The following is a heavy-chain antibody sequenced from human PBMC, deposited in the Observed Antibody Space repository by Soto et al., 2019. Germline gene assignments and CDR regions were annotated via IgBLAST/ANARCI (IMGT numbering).Heavy chain of an antibody. CDR2: IYWDDDK. V-gene: IGHV2-5*02. CDR3: AHSLCDNSCYWDVGFFDY. Sequence: QITLKESGPTLVKPTQTLTLTCTFSGFSLSTTGVGVGWIRQPPGKALECLALIYWDDDKRYSPSLKSRLTITKDSSTNHVLLTMPNIDPVDTASYYSAHSLCDNSCYWDVGFFDYWGQGALVTVSS. D-gene: IGHD2-15*01. J-gene: IGHJ4*02. CDR1: GFSLSTTGVG.